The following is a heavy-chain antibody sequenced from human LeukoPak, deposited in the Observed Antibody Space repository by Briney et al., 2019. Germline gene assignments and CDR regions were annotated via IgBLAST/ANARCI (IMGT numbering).Heavy chain of an antibody. CDR1: GFTLKTHA. V-gene: IGHV3-23*01. Sequence: GGSLRLSCEASGFTLKTHATSWVPQAPEKGLEWVASVTSSGRTPYYADSVRGRFTISRDNSKNTLYLQMNSLRGEDTAVYYCAKDRPNFYETSGAYYKPKGDFWGQGSLVTVSS. J-gene: IGHJ4*02. CDR2: VTSSGRTP. D-gene: IGHD3-10*01. CDR3: AKDRPNFYETSGAYYKPKGDF.